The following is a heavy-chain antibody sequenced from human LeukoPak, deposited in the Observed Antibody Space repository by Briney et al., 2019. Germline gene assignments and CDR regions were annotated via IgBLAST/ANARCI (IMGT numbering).Heavy chain of an antibody. J-gene: IGHJ4*02. CDR3: ARGTPHYYDSSGYVAY. CDR1: GYTFTSYG. Sequence: ASVKVSCKASGYTFTSYGISWVRQAPGQGLEWMGWISAYNGNTNYAQKLQGRVTMTTDTSTSTAYMELRSLRSDDTAVYYCARGTPHYYDSSGYVAYWGQGTLVTVSS. CDR2: ISAYNGNT. D-gene: IGHD3-22*01. V-gene: IGHV1-18*01.